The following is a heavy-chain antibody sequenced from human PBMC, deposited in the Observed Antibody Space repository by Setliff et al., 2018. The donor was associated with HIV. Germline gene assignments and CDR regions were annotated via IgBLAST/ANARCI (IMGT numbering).Heavy chain of an antibody. Sequence: SETLSLTCTVSGGSVSSGGYYWSWIRQHPGKGLECIGYIYYSGSTSYNPSLKSRVTISVDTSKNQFSLKLKSLTAADTAMYYCAREWRGRYYYYMDVWGKGTTVTVSS. CDR3: AREWRGRYYYYMDV. CDR1: GGSVSSGGYY. CDR2: IYYSGST. J-gene: IGHJ6*03. V-gene: IGHV4-31*03. D-gene: IGHD3-10*01.